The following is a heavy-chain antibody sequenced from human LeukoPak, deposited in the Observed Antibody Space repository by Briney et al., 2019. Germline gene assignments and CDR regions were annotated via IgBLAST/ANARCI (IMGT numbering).Heavy chain of an antibody. CDR2: INPNSGGT. CDR1: GYTFTGYY. Sequence: EASVKVSCKASGYTFTGYYMHWVRQAPGQGLEWMGWINPNSGGTNYAQKFQGRVTMTRDTSISTAYMELSRLRSDDTAVYYCARLEMATQTEFDYWGQGTLVTVSS. CDR3: ARLEMATQTEFDY. J-gene: IGHJ4*02. V-gene: IGHV1-2*02. D-gene: IGHD5-24*01.